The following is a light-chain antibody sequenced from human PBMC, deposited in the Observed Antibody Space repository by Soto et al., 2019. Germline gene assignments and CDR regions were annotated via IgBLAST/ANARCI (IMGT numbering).Light chain of an antibody. V-gene: IGKV1-39*01. CDR3: QQSYSTQT. CDR2: AAS. CDR1: QSSSSY. Sequence: EISISLTQSSLSPSVGDTVTTTSRESQSSSSYLYWYQQKPGNAPKLLICAASSLEGGVRSRCSGSGSGTDFTLTIISLQHEDFASYYWQQSYSTQTFGQGTMVDIK. J-gene: IGKJ1*01.